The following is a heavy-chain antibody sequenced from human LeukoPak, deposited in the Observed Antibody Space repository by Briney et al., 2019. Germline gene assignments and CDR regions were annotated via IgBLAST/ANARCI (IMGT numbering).Heavy chain of an antibody. CDR2: IYPGDSDT. J-gene: IGHJ4*02. CDR1: GYSFTSYW. Sequence: GESLKISCQGSGYSFTSYWIGWVRQMPGKGLEWMGIIYPGDSDTRYSPSFQGQVTISADRSISTAYLQWSSLQASDTAMYYCARQGYTSSSRFDFWGPGTLVTVSS. CDR3: ARQGYTSSSRFDF. V-gene: IGHV5-51*01. D-gene: IGHD6-6*01.